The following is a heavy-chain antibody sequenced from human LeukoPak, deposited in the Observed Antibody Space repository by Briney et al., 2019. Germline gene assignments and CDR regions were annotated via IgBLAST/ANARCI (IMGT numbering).Heavy chain of an antibody. CDR2: MNPNSGYT. CDR3: ARVAGSIDY. J-gene: IGHJ4*02. V-gene: IGHV1-8*03. CDR1: GYTFTTYD. D-gene: IGHD6-19*01. Sequence: ASVKVSCKASGYTFTTYDINWVRRATGQGLEWMGWMNPNSGYTGYAQKFQGRVTITRDTSISTAYMELSSLRSEDTAVYYCARVAGSIDYWGQGTLVTVSS.